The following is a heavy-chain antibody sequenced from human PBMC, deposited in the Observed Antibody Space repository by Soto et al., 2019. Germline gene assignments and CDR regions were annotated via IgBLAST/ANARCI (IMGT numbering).Heavy chain of an antibody. Sequence: PGGALRLSCAASGFTFSSYWMSWVRQAPGKGLEWVANIKQDGGEKYYVDSVKGRFTISRDNAKNSLYLQMNSLRAEDTAVYYCARDQYYDFWSGYYTSYYFDYWGQGTLVTV. CDR2: IKQDGGEK. D-gene: IGHD3-3*01. J-gene: IGHJ4*02. CDR1: GFTFSSYW. V-gene: IGHV3-7*05. CDR3: ARDQYYDFWSGYYTSYYFDY.